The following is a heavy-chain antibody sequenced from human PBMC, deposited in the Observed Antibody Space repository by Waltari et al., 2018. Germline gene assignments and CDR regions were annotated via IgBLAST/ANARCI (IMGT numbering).Heavy chain of an antibody. CDR3: ARAPYPGVFDY. CDR2: ISSSSSTI. D-gene: IGHD3-10*01. J-gene: IGHJ4*02. Sequence: EVQLVESGGGLVQPGGSLRLSCAASGFTFSSYSMNWVRQAPGRGLEWVSYISSSSSTIYYADSVKGRFTISRDNAKNSLYLQMNSLRAEDTAVYYCARAPYPGVFDYWGQGTLVTVSS. CDR1: GFTFSSYS. V-gene: IGHV3-48*04.